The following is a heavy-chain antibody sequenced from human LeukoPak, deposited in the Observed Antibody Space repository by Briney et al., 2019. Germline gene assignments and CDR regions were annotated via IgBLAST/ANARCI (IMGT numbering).Heavy chain of an antibody. J-gene: IGHJ5*02. V-gene: IGHV4-38-2*02. D-gene: IGHD1-14*01. Sequence: SETLSLTCTVSGYSISSGYYWGWIRQPPGKGLEWIGSIYHSGSTNYNPSLKSRVTISVDTSKNQFSLIQSPVTAADTAVYYCAKGGPEASAGLSWFDPWGQGTLVTVSS. CDR2: IYHSGST. CDR3: AKGGPEASAGLSWFDP. CDR1: GYSISSGYY.